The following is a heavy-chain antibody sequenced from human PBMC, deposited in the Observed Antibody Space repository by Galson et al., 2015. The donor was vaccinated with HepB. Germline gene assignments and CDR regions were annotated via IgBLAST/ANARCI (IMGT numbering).Heavy chain of an antibody. CDR3: AKGQPGLVPPFHC. J-gene: IGHJ4*02. CDR1: GFMLSGYG. V-gene: IGHV3-30*18. Sequence: SLRLSCAASGFMLSGYGMHWVRQAPGKGLEWVAVISYDGSSKHYADSVKGRFTISRDNSKNTLHLQMNSLRVEDTAVYYCAKGQPGLVPPFHCWGQGTLVTVSS. CDR2: ISYDGSSK. D-gene: IGHD6-19*01.